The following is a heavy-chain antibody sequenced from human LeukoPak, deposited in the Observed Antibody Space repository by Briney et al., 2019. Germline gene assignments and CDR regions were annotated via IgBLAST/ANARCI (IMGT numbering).Heavy chain of an antibody. D-gene: IGHD3-16*02. Sequence: SETLSLTCTVSGGSISSSSYYWGWIRQPPGKGLEGIGRIYYIGSTYYNPSLKSRVTISVDTSKNQFSLKLSSVTVADTAVYYCARRYYDYVWGSYRPPDNWFDPWGQGTLVTVSS. CDR3: ARRYYDYVWGSYRPPDNWFDP. J-gene: IGHJ5*02. V-gene: IGHV4-39*01. CDR1: GGSISSSSYY. CDR2: IYYIGST.